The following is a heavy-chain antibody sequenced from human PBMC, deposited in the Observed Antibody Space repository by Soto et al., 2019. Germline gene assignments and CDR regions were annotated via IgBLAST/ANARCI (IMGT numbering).Heavy chain of an antibody. CDR2: IIPVSGTT. CDR1: GGAISSYA. J-gene: IGHJ4*02. Sequence: QVQLVQSGAEVKKPGSSVKVSCKAIGGAISSYAISWVRQAPGQGLEWMGGIIPVSGTTTYAQKFQARVTITADESTTSAYIELSSLRSEDTAVYYCARGPAVDVGPTYFDHWGQGTPVTVSP. CDR3: ARGPAVDVGPTYFDH. D-gene: IGHD1-26*01. V-gene: IGHV1-69*01.